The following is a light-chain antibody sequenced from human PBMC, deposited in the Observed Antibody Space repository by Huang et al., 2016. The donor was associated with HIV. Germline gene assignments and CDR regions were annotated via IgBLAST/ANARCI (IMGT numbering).Light chain of an antibody. CDR3: QQSYNTPPT. V-gene: IGKV1-39*01. CDR2: GAS. Sequence: DIQMTQSPASLSASVGDRVTITCRATQSISNYVNWYQKKPGKAPTHLIYGASTLQSGVPSRFSGSGSGTDFTLTISSLQPEDFTTYYCQQSYNTPPTFGQGTKVEI. CDR1: QSISNY. J-gene: IGKJ1*01.